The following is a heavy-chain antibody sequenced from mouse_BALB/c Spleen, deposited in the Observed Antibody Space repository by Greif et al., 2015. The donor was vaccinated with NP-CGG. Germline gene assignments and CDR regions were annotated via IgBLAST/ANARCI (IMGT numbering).Heavy chain of an antibody. D-gene: IGHD2-4*01. CDR2: INPSNGGT. J-gene: IGHJ1*01. CDR1: GYTFTSYY. Sequence: QVQLQQSGAELVKPGASVKLSCKASGYTFTSYYMYWVEQRPGQGLEWIGEINPSNGGTNFNEKFKSKATLTVDKSSSTAYMQLSSLTSEDSAVYYCTKGDYDYSDWYFDVWGAGTTVTVSS. CDR3: TKGDYDYSDWYFDV. V-gene: IGHV1S16*01.